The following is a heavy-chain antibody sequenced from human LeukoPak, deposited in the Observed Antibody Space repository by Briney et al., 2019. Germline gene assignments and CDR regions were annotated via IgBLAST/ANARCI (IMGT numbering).Heavy chain of an antibody. CDR1: GDSISSETSS. J-gene: IGHJ6*03. V-gene: IGHV4-30-2*01. D-gene: IGHD5-24*01. Sequence: SETLSLTCTISGDSISSETSSWSWIRQPPGKGLEWIGYISHSGTTYYNPSLQSRVSMSLDRCKDQFSLNLTSVIAADTAMYFCAREVQQRFSQYYMDVWGRGTPVTVSS. CDR3: AREVQQRFSQYYMDV. CDR2: ISHSGTT.